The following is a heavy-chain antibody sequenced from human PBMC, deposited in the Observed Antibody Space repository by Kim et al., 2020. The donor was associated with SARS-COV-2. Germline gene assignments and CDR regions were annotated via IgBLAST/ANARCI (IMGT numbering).Heavy chain of an antibody. CDR3: ARGVFGGWTYPQLYSSSFGYFDL. CDR1: GFTFSSYS. V-gene: IGHV3-21*01. J-gene: IGHJ2*01. CDR2: ISSSSSYI. Sequence: GGSLRLSCAASGFTFSSYSMNWVRQAPGKGLEWVSSISSSSSYIYYADSVKGRFTISRDNAKNSLYLQMNSLRAEDTAVYYCARGVFGGWTYPQLYSSSFGYFDLWGRGTLVTVSS. D-gene: IGHD6-13*01.